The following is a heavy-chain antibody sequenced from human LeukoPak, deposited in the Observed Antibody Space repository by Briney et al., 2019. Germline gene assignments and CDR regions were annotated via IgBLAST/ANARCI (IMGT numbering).Heavy chain of an antibody. CDR1: GDSVSSNSAA. Sequence: SQTLSLTCVISGDSVSSNSAAWNWIRQSPSRGLEWLGRTYYRSKWYNNYAVSVKSRITIKPDTSKNQFSLQLNPVTPEDTAVYYCAREAYGDQDFDYWGQGTLVTVSS. V-gene: IGHV6-1*01. J-gene: IGHJ4*02. CDR2: TYYRSKWYN. CDR3: AREAYGDQDFDY. D-gene: IGHD4-17*01.